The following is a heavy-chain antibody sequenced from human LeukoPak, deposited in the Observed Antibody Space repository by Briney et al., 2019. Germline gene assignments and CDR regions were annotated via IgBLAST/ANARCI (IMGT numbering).Heavy chain of an antibody. V-gene: IGHV4-34*01. Sequence: SEALSLTCAVYGGSFSGYYWSWIRQPPGKGLEWIGEINHSGSTNYNPSLKSRVTISVDTSKNQFSLKLSSVTAADTAVYYCARGRGRTFDYWGQGTLVTVSS. CDR1: GGSFSGYY. D-gene: IGHD3-10*01. CDR3: ARGRGRTFDY. J-gene: IGHJ4*02. CDR2: INHSGST.